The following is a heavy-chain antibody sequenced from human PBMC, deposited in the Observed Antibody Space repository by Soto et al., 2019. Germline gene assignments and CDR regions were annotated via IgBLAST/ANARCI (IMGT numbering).Heavy chain of an antibody. Sequence: GGSLRLSCAGSGFTFNYHTMHWVRQVPGRGLEWVSLITWDGGSTFYADSVKGRFTISRDNSKNFVFLQMNSLRTEDTAFYYCAKEKYRTFDYWGQGALVTVSS. D-gene: IGHD2-2*02. CDR2: ITWDGGST. CDR1: GFTFNYHT. V-gene: IGHV3-43*01. J-gene: IGHJ4*02. CDR3: AKEKYRTFDY.